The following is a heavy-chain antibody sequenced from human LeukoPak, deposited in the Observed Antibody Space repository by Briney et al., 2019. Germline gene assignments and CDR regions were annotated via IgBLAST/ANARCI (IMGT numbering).Heavy chain of an antibody. CDR1: GYTFTSYY. CDR3: ARVGVLYCGGDCYRFDY. J-gene: IGHJ4*02. CDR2: INPSGGST. Sequence: SVKVSYKASGYTFTSYYMHWLRQPPAQGLEWMGIINPSGGSTSYAQKFQGRVTMTRDTSKSTVYMELRSLRSEDTAVYCCARVGVLYCGGDCYRFDYWGEGTLVTVSS. D-gene: IGHD2-21*02. V-gene: IGHV1-46*01.